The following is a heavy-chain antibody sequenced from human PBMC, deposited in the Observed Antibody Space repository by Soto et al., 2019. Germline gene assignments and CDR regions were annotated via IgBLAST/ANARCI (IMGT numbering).Heavy chain of an antibody. J-gene: IGHJ2*01. CDR2: ISPSGDII. Sequence: QVQLVESGGGLVKPGGSLRLSCAASGFSFSDSYMSWIRQAPGKGLEWVSYISPSGDIIHYADSLKGRLTISRDNAKNSLYLHMSSLGADDTAVYYCVREPAWFFDHWGRGTLVTVSS. CDR1: GFSFSDSY. CDR3: VREPAWFFDH. V-gene: IGHV3-11*01.